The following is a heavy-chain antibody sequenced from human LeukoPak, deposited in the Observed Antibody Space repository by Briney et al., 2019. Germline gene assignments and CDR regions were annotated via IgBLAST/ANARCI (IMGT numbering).Heavy chain of an antibody. J-gene: IGHJ4*02. CDR1: GFAFSTYA. Sequence: PGRSLRLSCAASGFAFSTYAMPWVRQAPGKGLEWVGFIRTKTYGGTTEYAASVKGRFTISRDDSKSIAYLQMNSLKTEDTAVFYCTVAGAGTMAGNSGNGLIWGQGTLVTVSS. D-gene: IGHD6-19*01. CDR3: TVAGAGTMAGNSGNGLI. V-gene: IGHV3-49*04. CDR2: IRTKTYGGTT.